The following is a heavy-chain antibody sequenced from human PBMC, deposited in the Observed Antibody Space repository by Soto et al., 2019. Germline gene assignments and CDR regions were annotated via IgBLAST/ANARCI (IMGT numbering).Heavy chain of an antibody. V-gene: IGHV3-23*01. CDR3: ARGGPYCSSVTCYVSLDY. J-gene: IGHJ4*02. CDR1: GFTFSSYA. Sequence: GGSLRLSCAASGFTFSSYAMSWVRQSPGKGLEWVSAISGSETNRFYGYSVKGRFTISRDNSKDTLYLQMNSLRVEDTAVYYCARGGPYCSSVTCYVSLDYWGAGTLV. CDR2: ISGSETNR. D-gene: IGHD2-2*01.